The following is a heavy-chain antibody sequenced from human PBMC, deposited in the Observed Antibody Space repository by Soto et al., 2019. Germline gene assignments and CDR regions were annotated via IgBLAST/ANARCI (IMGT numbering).Heavy chain of an antibody. CDR1: GFTFSYYT. J-gene: IGHJ6*02. CDR3: AHPVPAATHYDSYDMDV. Sequence: EVQLSESGGGLVQPGGSLRLSCAASGFTFSYYTMSWVRQAPGKGLEWVSGISGSGDTIYYADSVKGRSTIPRDNSKNTLYLQMNSLRADDTAVYYCAHPVPAATHYDSYDMDVWGQGTTVTVSS. V-gene: IGHV3-23*01. CDR2: ISGSGDTI. D-gene: IGHD2-2*01.